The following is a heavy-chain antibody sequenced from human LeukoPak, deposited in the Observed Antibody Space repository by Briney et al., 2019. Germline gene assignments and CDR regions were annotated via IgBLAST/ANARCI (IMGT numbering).Heavy chain of an antibody. CDR1: GYSFTSYW. V-gene: IGHV5-10-1*01. CDR3: ARRSVVPAAKDGFDY. D-gene: IGHD2-2*01. Sequence: GESLKISCKGSGYSFTSYWISWVRQMPGKGLEWMGRIDPSDSYTNYSPSFQGHVTISADKSISTAYLQWSSLKASDTAMYYCARRSVVPAAKDGFDYWGQGTLVTVFS. CDR2: IDPSDSYT. J-gene: IGHJ4*02.